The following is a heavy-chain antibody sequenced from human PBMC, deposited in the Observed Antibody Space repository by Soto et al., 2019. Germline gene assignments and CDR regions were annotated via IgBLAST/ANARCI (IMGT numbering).Heavy chain of an antibody. V-gene: IGHV1-18*01. J-gene: IGHJ4*02. Sequence: ASVKVSCKASGGTFSSYGISWVRQAPGQGLEWMGWISAYNGNTNYAQRLQGRVTMTTDTSTSTAYMELRSLRSDDTAMYYCARGFSTYTFDYWGQGALVTVSS. CDR3: ARGFSTYTFDY. CDR2: ISAYNGNT. D-gene: IGHD3-3*02. CDR1: GGTFSSYG.